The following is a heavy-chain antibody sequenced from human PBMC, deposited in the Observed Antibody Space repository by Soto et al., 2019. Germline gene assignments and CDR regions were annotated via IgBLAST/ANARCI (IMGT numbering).Heavy chain of an antibody. Sequence: AASGFTFSSYSMNWVRQAPGKGLEWVSSISSSSSYIYYADSVKGRFTISRDNAKNSLYLQMNSLRAEDTAVYYCARIMSLVQYYWYGMDVWGQGTTVTVSS. CDR1: GFTFSSYS. V-gene: IGHV3-21*01. CDR3: ARIMSLVQYYWYGMDV. D-gene: IGHD3-10*01. CDR2: ISSSSSYI. J-gene: IGHJ6*02.